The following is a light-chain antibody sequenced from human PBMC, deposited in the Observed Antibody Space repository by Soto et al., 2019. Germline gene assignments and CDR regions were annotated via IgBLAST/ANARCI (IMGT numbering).Light chain of an antibody. V-gene: IGKV1-39*01. Sequence: DIQMTQSPTSLSASVGDRVIISCRSSQTIDNSLNWYQQKQGQAPKLLIVASSSLQSGVPSRFSGSGSDTDFTLTINTLQPEDFATYFCQQSHSSPLTFGGGTKVEIK. CDR1: QTIDNS. CDR2: ASS. J-gene: IGKJ4*01. CDR3: QQSHSSPLT.